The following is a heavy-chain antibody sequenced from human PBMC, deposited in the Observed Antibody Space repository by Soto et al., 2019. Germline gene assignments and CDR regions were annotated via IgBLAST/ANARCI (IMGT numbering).Heavy chain of an antibody. J-gene: IGHJ4*02. D-gene: IGHD2-15*01. Sequence: QVQLVESGGGVVQPGRSLRLSCAGSGFTFSNYGLPWVRQAPGKGLEWVAVISYDGSNKYYADSVKGRFTISRDTSNNMLYLQMDSLRAEDTAVYYCAKDGAPRYCSRSSCHPAGAYWGQGTLVTVSS. CDR2: ISYDGSNK. V-gene: IGHV3-30*18. CDR1: GFTFSNYG. CDR3: AKDGAPRYCSRSSCHPAGAY.